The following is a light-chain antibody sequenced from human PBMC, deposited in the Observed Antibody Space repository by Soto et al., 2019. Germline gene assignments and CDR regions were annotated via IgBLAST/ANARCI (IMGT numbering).Light chain of an antibody. V-gene: IGKV1-5*03. Sequence: DIQMTQSPSTLSASVGDRVTITCRASQSISSWLAWYQQKPGQAPKLLIYKASDLKSGISSRFSGSGSGTEFKLTISSLQPDDYATYYCQQYKVYPYIFGQGTKLE. CDR3: QQYKVYPYI. CDR1: QSISSW. CDR2: KAS. J-gene: IGKJ2*01.